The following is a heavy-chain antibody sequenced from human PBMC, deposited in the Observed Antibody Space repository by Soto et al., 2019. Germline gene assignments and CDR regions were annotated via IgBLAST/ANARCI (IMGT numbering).Heavy chain of an antibody. Sequence: AASVKVSCKASGGTFSSYASSWVRQAPGQGLEWMGGIIPIFGTANYAQKFQGRVTITADKSTSTAYMELSSLRSEDTAVYYCAGNYCSGGSCSLGHYYYGMDVWGQGTTVTGSS. CDR3: AGNYCSGGSCSLGHYYYGMDV. CDR2: IIPIFGTA. J-gene: IGHJ6*02. V-gene: IGHV1-69*06. D-gene: IGHD2-15*01. CDR1: GGTFSSYA.